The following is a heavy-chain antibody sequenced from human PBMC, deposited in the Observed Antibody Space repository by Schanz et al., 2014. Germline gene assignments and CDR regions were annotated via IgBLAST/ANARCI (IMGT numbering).Heavy chain of an antibody. V-gene: IGHV4-34*02. J-gene: IGHJ3*02. CDR1: GGSFSSNY. CDR2: INQSGTT. Sequence: QVQLQQWGAGLLKPSETLSLTCAVYGGSFSSNYWSWIRQPPGKGLEWIGEINQSGTTDYNPTLKKRHAMSVGTSKNQTTLKLRSVTAANTAVYYCARGARERLLLRSWQFAFDIWGQGTMVTVSS. D-gene: IGHD3-22*01. CDR3: ARGARERLLLRSWQFAFDI.